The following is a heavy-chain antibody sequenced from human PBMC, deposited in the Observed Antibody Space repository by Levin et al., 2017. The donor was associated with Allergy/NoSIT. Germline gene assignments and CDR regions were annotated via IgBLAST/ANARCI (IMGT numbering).Heavy chain of an antibody. V-gene: IGHV1-18*01. Sequence: PGESLKISCKASGYTFTSYGISWVRQAPGQGLEWMGWISAYNGNTNYAQKLQGRVTMTTDTSTSTAYMELRSLRSDDTAVYYCARVKDLLVGGGWFDPWGQGTLVTVSP. CDR2: ISAYNGNT. CDR1: GYTFTSYG. CDR3: ARVKDLLVGGGWFDP. J-gene: IGHJ5*02. D-gene: IGHD1-26*01.